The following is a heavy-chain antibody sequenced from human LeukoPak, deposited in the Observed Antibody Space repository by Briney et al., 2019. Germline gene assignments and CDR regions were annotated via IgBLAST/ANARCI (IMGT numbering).Heavy chain of an antibody. D-gene: IGHD6-19*01. V-gene: IGHV6-1*01. J-gene: IGHJ6*02. CDR1: GDSVSNNSVT. Sequence: SQTLSLTYAISGDSVSNNSVTWNWIRRSPSRGLEWLGRTYYRSKWYNDYAVSVKSRITINPDTSKNQFSLQLNSVTPEDTAVYYCAREESGWYDYYYGMDVWGQGTTVTVSS. CDR2: TYYRSKWYN. CDR3: AREESGWYDYYYGMDV.